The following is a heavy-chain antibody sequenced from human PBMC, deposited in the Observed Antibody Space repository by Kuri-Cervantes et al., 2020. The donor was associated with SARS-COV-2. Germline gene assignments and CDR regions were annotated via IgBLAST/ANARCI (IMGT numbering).Heavy chain of an antibody. D-gene: IGHD2-15*01. Sequence: LSLTCAVYGGSFSGYYWSWIRQPPGKGLEWIGEINHSGSTNYNPSLKSRVTISIDTSKNQVSLRLSSVTAADTALYFCARDNAVVAAVGNCSYYAMDVWGQGTTVTVSS. CDR2: INHSGST. CDR1: GGSFSGYY. CDR3: ARDNAVVAAVGNCSYYAMDV. J-gene: IGHJ6*02. V-gene: IGHV4-34*01.